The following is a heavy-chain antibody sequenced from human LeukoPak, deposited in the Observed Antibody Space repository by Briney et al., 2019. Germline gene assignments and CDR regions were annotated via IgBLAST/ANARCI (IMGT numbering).Heavy chain of an antibody. V-gene: IGHV4-34*01. J-gene: IGHJ4*02. CDR2: INHSGST. CDR3: ARPWGPQMEELPAPPGRISGSDLSFDY. D-gene: IGHD5-12*01. Sequence: SETLSLTCAVYGGSFSGYYWSWIRQPPGKGLEWIGEINHSGSTNYNPSLKSRVTISVDTSKNQFSLKLSSVTAADTAVYYCARPWGPQMEELPAPPGRISGSDLSFDYWAREPWSPSPQ. CDR1: GGSFSGYY.